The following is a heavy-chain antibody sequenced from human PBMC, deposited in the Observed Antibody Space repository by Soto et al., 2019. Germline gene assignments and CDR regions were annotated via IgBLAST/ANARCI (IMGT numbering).Heavy chain of an antibody. J-gene: IGHJ4*02. CDR1: GFTFTNAW. CDR3: TAGMDRNWNDGGGY. D-gene: IGHD1-20*01. V-gene: IGHV3-15*07. CDR2: IRSKADGGTT. Sequence: EVQLVESGGGLVKPGGSLRLSCAASGFTFTNAWMNWVRQAPGKGLEWVGRIRSKADGGTTDCAAPVKGRFTISRDDSKNTLYLQMDSLKTDDTAVYYCTAGMDRNWNDGGGYWGQGTLVTVSS.